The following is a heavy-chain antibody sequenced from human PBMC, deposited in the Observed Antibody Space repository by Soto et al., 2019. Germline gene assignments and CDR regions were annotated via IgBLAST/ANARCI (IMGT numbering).Heavy chain of an antibody. D-gene: IGHD3-22*01. CDR1: GFTFSSYG. Sequence: GGSLRLSCAASGFTFSSYGMHWVRQAPGKGLEWVAVIWYDGSNKYYADSVKGRFTISRDNSKNTLYLQMNSLRAEDTAVYYCARSAYYYDSSGYYYVSWFDPWGQGTLVTVSS. CDR3: ARSAYYYDSSGYYYVSWFDP. V-gene: IGHV3-33*01. J-gene: IGHJ5*02. CDR2: IWYDGSNK.